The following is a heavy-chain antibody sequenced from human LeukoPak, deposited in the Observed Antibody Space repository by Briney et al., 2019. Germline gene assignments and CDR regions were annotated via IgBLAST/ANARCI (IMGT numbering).Heavy chain of an antibody. CDR1: GFTFSDYY. CDR3: ARDLYGDYTPLDY. V-gene: IGHV3-30-3*01. Sequence: GGSLRLSCAASGFTFSDYYMSWIRQAPGKGLEWVAVISYDGSNKYYADSVKGRFTISRDNSKNTLYLQMNSLRAEDTAVYYCARDLYGDYTPLDYWGQGTLVTVSS. D-gene: IGHD4-17*01. J-gene: IGHJ4*02. CDR2: ISYDGSNK.